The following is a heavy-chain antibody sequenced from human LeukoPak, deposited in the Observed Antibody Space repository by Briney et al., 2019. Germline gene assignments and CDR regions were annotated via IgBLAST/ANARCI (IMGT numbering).Heavy chain of an antibody. J-gene: IGHJ6*03. CDR1: GFMFSDYG. CDR2: IWYDGSNI. V-gene: IGHV3-33*06. CDR3: AKEGDRGEALYYYYMDV. D-gene: IGHD3-10*01. Sequence: GRSLILSCAASGFMFSDYGMHWVRQAPGKGLGWVAAIWYDGSNIFYADSVKGRFTISRDNSKNALYLQMNSLRAEDTADYYCAKEGDRGEALYYYYMDVWGNGTTVTVSS.